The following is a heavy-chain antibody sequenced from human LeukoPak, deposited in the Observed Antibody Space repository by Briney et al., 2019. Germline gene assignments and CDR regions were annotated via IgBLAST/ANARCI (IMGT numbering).Heavy chain of an antibody. CDR2: IYDSGST. CDR3: ARVGGTNYYYYGMDV. D-gene: IGHD3-10*01. Sequence: PSETLSLTCTVSGGSISGYYWSWIRQPPGKGLEWIGYIYDSGSTNYNPSLKSRVTISVDTPKNQFSLKLSSVTAADMAVYYCARVGGTNYYYYGMDVWGQGTTVTVSS. J-gene: IGHJ6*02. V-gene: IGHV4-59*01. CDR1: GGSISGYY.